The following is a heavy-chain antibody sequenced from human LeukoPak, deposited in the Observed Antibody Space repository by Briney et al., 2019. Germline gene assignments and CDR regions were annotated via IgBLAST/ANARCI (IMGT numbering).Heavy chain of an antibody. J-gene: IGHJ2*01. CDR2: FSGSGGST. D-gene: IGHD6-13*01. Sequence: GGSLRLSCAASGFTFSSYAMSWVRQAPGKGLEWVSAFSGSGGSTYYADSVKGRFTISRDNSKNTLYLQMNSLRAEDTAVYYCAKDCRRIAAAGTRYFDLWGRGTLVTVSS. CDR1: GFTFSSYA. V-gene: IGHV3-23*01. CDR3: AKDCRRIAAAGTRYFDL.